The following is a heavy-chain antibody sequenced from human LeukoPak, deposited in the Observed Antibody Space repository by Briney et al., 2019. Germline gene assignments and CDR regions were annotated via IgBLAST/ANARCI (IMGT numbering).Heavy chain of an antibody. Sequence: GGSLRLSCAASGYTFSSYNMNWVRQAPGKGLEWVSSITSSRSSVYYADSVKGRFTISRDNAKNSLYLQMNSLRAEDTAVYYCARGAAAATFDNWGQGTPVTVSS. CDR1: GYTFSSYN. V-gene: IGHV3-21*01. CDR2: ITSSRSSV. CDR3: ARGAAAATFDN. D-gene: IGHD6-13*01. J-gene: IGHJ4*02.